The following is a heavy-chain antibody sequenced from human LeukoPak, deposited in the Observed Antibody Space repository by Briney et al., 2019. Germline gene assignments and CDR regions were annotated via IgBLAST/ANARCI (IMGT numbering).Heavy chain of an antibody. V-gene: IGHV4-38-2*01. CDR2: IYHSGST. CDR1: GYSLSSGYY. Sequence: SETLSLTCAVSGYSLSSGYYWGWIRQPPGKGLEWIGSIYHSGSTYYNPSLKSRVTISVDTSKNQFSLKLSSVTAADTAVYYCARHGLVEMALDYWGQGTLVTVSS. D-gene: IGHD5-24*01. CDR3: ARHGLVEMALDY. J-gene: IGHJ4*02.